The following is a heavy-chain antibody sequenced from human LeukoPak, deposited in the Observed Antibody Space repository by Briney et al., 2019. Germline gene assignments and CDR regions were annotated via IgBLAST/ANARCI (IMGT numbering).Heavy chain of an antibody. CDR1: GYTFTSYD. CDR3: ARDSGQSLLDFDY. V-gene: IGHV1-8*03. D-gene: IGHD3-3*01. CDR2: MNPNSGNT. J-gene: IGHJ4*02. Sequence: ASVKVSCKASGYTFTSYDISWVRRATGQGLEWMGWMNPNSGNTGYAQKFQGRVTITRNTSISTAYMELSSLRSEDTAVYYCARDSGQSLLDFDYWGQGTLVTVSS.